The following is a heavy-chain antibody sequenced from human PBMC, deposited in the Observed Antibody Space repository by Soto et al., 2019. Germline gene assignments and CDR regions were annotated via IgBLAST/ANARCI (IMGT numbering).Heavy chain of an antibody. CDR3: AREGGQQLVRGFDY. CDR1: GFTFSSYA. Sequence: PGGSLRLSCAASGFTFSSYAMHWVRQAPGKGLEWVAVISYDGSNKYYADSVKGRFTISRDNSKNTLYLQMNSLRAEDTAVYYCAREGGQQLVRGFDYWGQGTLVTVS. J-gene: IGHJ4*02. CDR2: ISYDGSNK. D-gene: IGHD6-6*01. V-gene: IGHV3-30-3*01.